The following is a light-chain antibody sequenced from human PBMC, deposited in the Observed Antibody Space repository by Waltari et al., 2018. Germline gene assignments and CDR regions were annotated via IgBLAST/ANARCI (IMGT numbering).Light chain of an antibody. CDR1: QSISSW. CDR2: KAS. Sequence: DIQMTQSPSTLSASVGDRVTITCRASQSISSWLAWYQQKPGKAPKLLIYKASSLESGVPSRLSGSGSGTEFTLTISSLQPDDFATYYCQQYNSYPIFTFGPGTKVDIK. CDR3: QQYNSYPIFT. V-gene: IGKV1-5*03. J-gene: IGKJ3*01.